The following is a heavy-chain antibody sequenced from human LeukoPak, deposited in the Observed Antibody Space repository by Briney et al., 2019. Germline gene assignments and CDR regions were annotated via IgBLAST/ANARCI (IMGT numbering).Heavy chain of an antibody. CDR2: VDHTGST. CDR1: DDSITMYY. D-gene: IGHD1-1*01. Sequence: SETLSLTCSVSDDSITMYYWTWIRQPPGKGLEWIGYVDHTGSTNFNPSLNGRVSISRDTTKNLFSLRLRSVAAADTAVYFCARGRVSSSTWYSTYYYYFYMDVWGKGTTVTVSS. V-gene: IGHV4-59*01. J-gene: IGHJ6*03. CDR3: ARGRVSSSTWYSTYYYYFYMDV.